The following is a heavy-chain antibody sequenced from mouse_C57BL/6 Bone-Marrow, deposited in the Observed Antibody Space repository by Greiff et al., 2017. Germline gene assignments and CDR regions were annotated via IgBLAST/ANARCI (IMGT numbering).Heavy chain of an antibody. V-gene: IGHV5-4*01. Sequence: EVQVEESGGGLVKPGGSLKLSCAASGSTFTSYAMSWVRQTPEKRLEWVATISDGGSDTYYPDNVQGRFTISRDNAKNTLYLQMSHLKSEDTDMYYCARALLLPYVDYWGQGTALTVSS. CDR2: ISDGGSDT. CDR1: GSTFTSYA. J-gene: IGHJ2*01. CDR3: ARALLLPYVDY. D-gene: IGHD1-1*01.